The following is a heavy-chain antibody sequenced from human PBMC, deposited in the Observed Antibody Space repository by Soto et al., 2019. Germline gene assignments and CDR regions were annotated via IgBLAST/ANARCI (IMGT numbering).Heavy chain of an antibody. D-gene: IGHD2-15*01. J-gene: IGHJ6*02. CDR3: ARVQCSGGGCLYYYYYGMDV. V-gene: IGHV3-21*01. CDR1: GFTFSSYS. CDR2: ISSSSSYI. Sequence: GGSLRLSCAASGFTFSSYSMNWVRQAPGKGLEWVSSISSSSSYIYYADSVKGRFTISRDNAKNSLYLQMNSLRAEDTAVYYCARVQCSGGGCLYYYYYGMDVWGQGTTVTVSS.